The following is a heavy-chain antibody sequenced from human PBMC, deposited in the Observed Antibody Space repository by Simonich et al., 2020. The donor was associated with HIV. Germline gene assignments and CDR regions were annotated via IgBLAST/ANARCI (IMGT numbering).Heavy chain of an antibody. J-gene: IGHJ4*02. CDR1: GGSFSGYY. CDR2: INHSGNT. V-gene: IGHV4-34*01. Sequence: QVQLQQWGAGLLKPSETLSLTCAVYGGSFSGYYWSWIRPPPGKGLEWIGEINHSGNTNYNPSRKSRVTISVDTSKNQFSLKLSSVTAADTAVYYCARGFYQRLYYFDYWGQGTLVTVSS. CDR3: ARGFYQRLYYFDY. D-gene: IGHD2-2*01.